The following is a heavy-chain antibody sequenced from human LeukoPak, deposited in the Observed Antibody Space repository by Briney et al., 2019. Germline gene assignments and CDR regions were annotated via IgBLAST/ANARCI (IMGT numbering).Heavy chain of an antibody. Sequence: SETLSLTCSVSGGSISSNTYYWGWIRQPPGKGLEWIGSISKSTYYNPSLKSRVTISVDTSKNQFSLKLSSVTAADTAVYYCARDKGYCSGGSCRGWFDPWGQGTLVTVSS. CDR3: ARDKGYCSGGSCRGWFDP. CDR2: ISKST. CDR1: GGSISSNTYY. D-gene: IGHD2-15*01. J-gene: IGHJ5*02. V-gene: IGHV4-39*07.